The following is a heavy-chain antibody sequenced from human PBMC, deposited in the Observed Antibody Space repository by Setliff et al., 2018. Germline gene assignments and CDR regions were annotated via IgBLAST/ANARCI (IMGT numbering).Heavy chain of an antibody. V-gene: IGHV4-34*01. D-gene: IGHD3-16*02. CDR2: INHSGST. J-gene: IGHJ6*02. CDR3: ARGKVLYDYVWGSYRYEDYYYGMDV. CDR1: GGSFSGYY. Sequence: PSETLSLTCAVYGGSFSGYYWSWIRQPPGKGLEWIGEINHSGSTNDNPSLKSRVTMSVDTSKNQFSLKLSSVTAADTAMYYCARGKVLYDYVWGSYRYEDYYYGMDVWGQGTTVTVSS.